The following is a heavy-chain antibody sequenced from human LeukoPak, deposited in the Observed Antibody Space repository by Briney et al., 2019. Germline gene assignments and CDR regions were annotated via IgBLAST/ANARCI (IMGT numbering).Heavy chain of an antibody. D-gene: IGHD3-3*01. CDR2: IYYQGTT. V-gene: IGHV4-59*01. Sequence: SQTLSLTCTVSGGSISDYYWTRIRQPPGKGLEWICYIYYQGTTNYNPSLRGRVTISVDTSTSHFSLKLSSVTAADTAFYYCASWRAGYFDYWGQGILVTVSS. CDR1: GGSISDYY. J-gene: IGHJ4*02. CDR3: ASWRAGYFDY.